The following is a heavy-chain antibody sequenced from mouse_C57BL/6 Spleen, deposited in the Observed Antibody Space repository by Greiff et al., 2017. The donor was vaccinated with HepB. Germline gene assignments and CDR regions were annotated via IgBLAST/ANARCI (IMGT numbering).Heavy chain of an antibody. CDR1: GFTFSDYG. V-gene: IGHV5-17*01. J-gene: IGHJ4*01. CDR3: ATMVLAPYAMDY. D-gene: IGHD1-1*01. Sequence: EVHLVESGGGLVKPGGSLKLSCAASGFTFSDYGMHWVRQAPEKGLEWVAYISSGSSTIYYADTVKGRFTISRDNAKNTLFLQMTSLRSEDTAMYYCATMVLAPYAMDYWGQGTSVTVSS. CDR2: ISSGSSTI.